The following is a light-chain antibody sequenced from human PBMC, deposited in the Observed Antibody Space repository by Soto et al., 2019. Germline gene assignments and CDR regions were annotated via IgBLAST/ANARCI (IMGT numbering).Light chain of an antibody. Sequence: EIVLTQSPGTLSLSPGERATFSCRASQSVSSSYIAWYQQKRGQAPRRLIYGASIRATGIPDRFSGSGSGTDFTLTISRLEPEDFALYYCQQYHTSPLTFGQRTKV. J-gene: IGKJ1*01. V-gene: IGKV3-20*01. CDR1: QSVSSSY. CDR2: GAS. CDR3: QQYHTSPLT.